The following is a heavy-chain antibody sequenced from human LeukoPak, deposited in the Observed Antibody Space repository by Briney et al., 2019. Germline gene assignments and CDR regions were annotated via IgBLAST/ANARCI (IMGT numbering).Heavy chain of an antibody. J-gene: IGHJ1*01. CDR2: IYYSGST. D-gene: IGHD3-22*01. CDR1: GGSISSYY. Sequence: SETLSLTCSVSGGSISSYYWSWIRQPPGKGLEWIGDIYYSGSTNYNPSLMSRVTISVDTSKNQFSLKLSSVTAADTALYYCARDSYYYDSSGYQHWGQGTLVTVSS. CDR3: ARDSYYYDSSGYQH. V-gene: IGHV4-59*01.